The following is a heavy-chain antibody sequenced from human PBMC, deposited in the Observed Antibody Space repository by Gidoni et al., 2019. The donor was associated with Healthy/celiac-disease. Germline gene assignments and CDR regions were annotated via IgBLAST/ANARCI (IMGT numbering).Heavy chain of an antibody. CDR3: AKDPRYDSSGYSSDY. CDR2: ISYDGSNK. Sequence: SSCGMHWVRQAPGKGLEWVAVISYDGSNKYYADSVKGRFTISRDNSKNTLYLQMNSLRAEDTAVYYCAKDPRYDSSGYSSDYWGQGTLVTVSS. J-gene: IGHJ4*02. D-gene: IGHD3-22*01. V-gene: IGHV3-30*18. CDR1: SSCG.